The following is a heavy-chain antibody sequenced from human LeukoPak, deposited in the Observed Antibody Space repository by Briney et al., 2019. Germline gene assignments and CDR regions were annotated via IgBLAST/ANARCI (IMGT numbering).Heavy chain of an antibody. Sequence: ASVKVCCKASGGTFSSYAISWVRQAPGQGLEWMGGIIPIFGTANYAQKFQGRVTITADKSTSTAYMELSSLRSEDTAVYYCARGRVAILTGYSTFDYWGQGTLVTVSS. V-gene: IGHV1-69*06. CDR2: IIPIFGTA. CDR1: GGTFSSYA. CDR3: ARGRVAILTGYSTFDY. J-gene: IGHJ4*02. D-gene: IGHD3-9*01.